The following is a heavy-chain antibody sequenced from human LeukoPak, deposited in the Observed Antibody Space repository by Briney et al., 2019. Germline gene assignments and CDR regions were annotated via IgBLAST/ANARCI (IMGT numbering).Heavy chain of an antibody. J-gene: IGHJ6*03. V-gene: IGHV3-11*01. CDR2: ISSSGSTI. D-gene: IGHD3-10*01. CDR3: ARGGEFGRGYYYYYYMDV. CDR1: GFTFSDYY. Sequence: GVSLRLSCAASGFTFSDYYMSWIRQAPGKGPEWVSYISSSGSTIYYADSVKGRFTISRDNAKNSLYLQMNSLRAEDTAVYYCARGGEFGRGYYYYYYMDVWGKGTTVTVSS.